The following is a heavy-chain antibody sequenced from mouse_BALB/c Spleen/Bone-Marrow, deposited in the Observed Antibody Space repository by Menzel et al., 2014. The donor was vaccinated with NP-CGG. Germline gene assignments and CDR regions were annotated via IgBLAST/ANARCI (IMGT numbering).Heavy chain of an antibody. J-gene: IGHJ2*01. Sequence: VQLQQSGAELVRPGTSVKISCKASGYAFTNYWLGWVKQRPGHGLEWIGDIYPGSGNTYYNEKFKGKFTLTADKSSSTAYMQLSSLTSGDSAVYFCARRRSLDYWGQGTTLTVSS. V-gene: IGHV1-63*01. CDR3: ARRRSLDY. CDR2: IYPGSGNT. CDR1: GYAFTNYW.